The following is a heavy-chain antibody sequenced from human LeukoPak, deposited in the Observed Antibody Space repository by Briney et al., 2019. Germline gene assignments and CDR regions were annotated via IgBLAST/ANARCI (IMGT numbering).Heavy chain of an antibody. J-gene: IGHJ1*01. D-gene: IGHD2-2*01. Sequence: GGSLRLSCAASGFTFSEYYMSWMRQAPGKGLERGSYISSSGSIIDYADSVKGRFTISRDNAKNSLYLQMNSLRDDDTSVYYCTSRLPVYCSTTSCLQYFQQCGEGTLVTVSS. CDR1: GFTFSEYY. V-gene: IGHV3-11*04. CDR3: TSRLPVYCSTTSCLQYFQQ. CDR2: ISSSGSII.